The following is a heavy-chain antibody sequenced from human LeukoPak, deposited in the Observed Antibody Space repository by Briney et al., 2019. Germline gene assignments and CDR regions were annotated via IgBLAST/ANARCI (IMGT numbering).Heavy chain of an antibody. J-gene: IGHJ4*02. CDR2: ISSSGSTI. CDR1: GFTFSSYE. Sequence: PGGSLRLSCAASGFTFSSYEMNWVRQAPGKGLEWVSYISSSGSTIYYADSVKGRFTISRDNSKNTLYLQMNSLRAEDTAVYYCAKVGGVVVTAIDYWGQGTLVTVSS. CDR3: AKVGGVVVTAIDY. V-gene: IGHV3-48*03. D-gene: IGHD2-21*02.